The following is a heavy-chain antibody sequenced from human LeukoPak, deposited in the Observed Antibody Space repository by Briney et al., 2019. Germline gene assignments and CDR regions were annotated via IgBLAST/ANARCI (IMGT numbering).Heavy chain of an antibody. CDR2: IRQDGSQK. J-gene: IGHJ4*02. V-gene: IGHV3-7*01. CDR1: GFTFSSYW. D-gene: IGHD3-22*01. CDR3: ARHVVAVGFDY. Sequence: GGSLRLSCAASGFTFSSYWMSWVRQAPGKGLEWVATIRQDGSQKYYVDSVKGRFTISRDNAKNSLYLQMNSLRAEDTAVYYCARHVVAVGFDYWGQGTLVTVSS.